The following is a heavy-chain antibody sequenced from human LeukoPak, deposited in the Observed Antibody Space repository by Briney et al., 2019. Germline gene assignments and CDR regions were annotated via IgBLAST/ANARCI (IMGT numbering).Heavy chain of an antibody. CDR2: IIPIFGTA. D-gene: IGHD2-2*01. V-gene: IGHV1-69*05. J-gene: IGHJ6*03. CDR3: ATRGYCSSTSCSRIYYYYYYMDV. CDR1: GGTFSSYA. Sequence: ASVKVSCKASGGTFSSYAISWVRQAPGQGLEWMGGIIPIFGTANYAQKFQGRVTITTDESTSTAYMELSSLRSEDTAVYYCATRGYCSSTSCSRIYYYYYYMDVWGKGTTVTVSS.